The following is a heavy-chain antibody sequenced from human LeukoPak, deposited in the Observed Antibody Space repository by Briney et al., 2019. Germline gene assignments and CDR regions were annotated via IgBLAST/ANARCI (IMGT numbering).Heavy chain of an antibody. CDR2: FNAYNGNT. CDR3: ARNTRKYSGYDYAY. Sequence: ASVEVSCKASGYTFTSYGISWVRQAPGQGLEWMGRFNAYNGNTSNAQKLQGRVTMTTDTSTSTAYMELRSLRSDDTAVYYCARNTRKYSGYDYAYWGQGTLVTVSS. V-gene: IGHV1-18*01. D-gene: IGHD5-12*01. J-gene: IGHJ4*02. CDR1: GYTFTSYG.